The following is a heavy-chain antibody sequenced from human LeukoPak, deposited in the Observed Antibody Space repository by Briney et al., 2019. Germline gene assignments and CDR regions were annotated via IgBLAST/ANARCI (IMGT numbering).Heavy chain of an antibody. J-gene: IGHJ4*02. CDR1: GFTFSSYG. D-gene: IGHD3-3*01. V-gene: IGHV3-33*01. CDR3: ARDRDAEWPLRILDY. Sequence: GGSLRLSCAASGFTFSSYGMHWVRQAPGKGLEWMALIWYDGSNKYYADSVKGRFTISRDNSKNTLYLQMNSLRAEDTAVYYCARDRDAEWPLRILDYWGQGTLVTVSS. CDR2: IWYDGSNK.